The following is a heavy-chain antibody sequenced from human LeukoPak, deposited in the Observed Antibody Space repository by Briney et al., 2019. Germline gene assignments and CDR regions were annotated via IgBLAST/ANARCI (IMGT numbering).Heavy chain of an antibody. CDR1: GGSFSGYY. Sequence: SETLSLTCAVYGGSFSGYYWSWIRQPPGKGLEWIGEINHSGSTNYNPSLKSRVTISVDTSKNQFSLKLSSVTAADTAVYYCAGGLWRWGDFDYWGQGTLVTVSS. V-gene: IGHV4-34*01. J-gene: IGHJ4*02. CDR3: AGGLWRWGDFDY. D-gene: IGHD2-21*01. CDR2: INHSGST.